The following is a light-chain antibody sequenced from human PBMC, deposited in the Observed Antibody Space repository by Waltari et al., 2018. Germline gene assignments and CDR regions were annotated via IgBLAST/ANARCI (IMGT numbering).Light chain of an antibody. Sequence: QSVLTQPPSASGTPGQRVTISCSGSRSNIGTNTVIWYQQFPGTAPKLLIYNNNLRPSGVPDRFSASKSGTSASLAISGLHSEDESDYYCAAWDASLSGRWVFGAGTKLTVL. V-gene: IGLV1-44*01. CDR1: RSNIGTNT. CDR3: AAWDASLSGRWV. CDR2: NNN. J-gene: IGLJ3*02.